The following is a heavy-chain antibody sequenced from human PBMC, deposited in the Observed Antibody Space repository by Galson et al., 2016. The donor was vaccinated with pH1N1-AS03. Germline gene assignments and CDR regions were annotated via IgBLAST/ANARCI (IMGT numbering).Heavy chain of an antibody. Sequence: TLSLTCNVSGGSFTYYYWSWIRQPPGKGLEWIGYIYYSGSTNYHPSLRSRLTISLDTSKNQISLELSSVTAADTAVYYCARHGRPHSGVLTALTAFDYWGPGALVTVSS. CDR3: ARHGRPHSGVLTALTAFDY. V-gene: IGHV4-59*08. D-gene: IGHD3-9*01. J-gene: IGHJ4*02. CDR1: GGSFTYYY. CDR2: IYYSGST.